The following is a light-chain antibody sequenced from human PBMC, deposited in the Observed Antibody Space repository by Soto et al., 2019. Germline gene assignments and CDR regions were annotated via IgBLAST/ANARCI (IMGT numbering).Light chain of an antibody. V-gene: IGKV1-27*01. CDR1: QGISIY. Sequence: DIQMTQSPSSLSASVGDRVTITCRASQGISIYLAWFQQKPGKVPKLLIYAASALQSGVPSRFSGSGSGTDFTLTISGLQPEDVATYYCQKYNTAPLTLGGGTKVDIK. CDR3: QKYNTAPLT. CDR2: AAS. J-gene: IGKJ4*01.